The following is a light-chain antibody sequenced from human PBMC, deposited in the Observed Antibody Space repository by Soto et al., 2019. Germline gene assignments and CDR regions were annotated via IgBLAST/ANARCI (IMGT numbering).Light chain of an antibody. CDR1: QSINSN. J-gene: IGKJ5*01. CDR2: RAS. Sequence: VMTQSPATLSLSPGESATLSCRGSQSINSNLAWYQQKPGKAPRLLMFRASIRATGFPARFSGSGSGTEFNINISSLQSEDSAIYYCQQRSNWPPEITCGQGTRLEIK. V-gene: IGKV3-15*01. CDR3: QQRSNWPPEIT.